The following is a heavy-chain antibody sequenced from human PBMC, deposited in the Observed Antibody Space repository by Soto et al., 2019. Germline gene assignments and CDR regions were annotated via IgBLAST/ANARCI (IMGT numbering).Heavy chain of an antibody. Sequence: QITLKESGPTLVKPTQTLTLTCTFSGFSLSTSGVGVGWIRQPPGKALEWLALIYWDDDKGYSPSLKTRLTITKDTAKTQVVLTMTNMNPVDTATYYCAQYRYGSYDYWGQGTLFTVSS. D-gene: IGHD5-18*01. CDR2: IYWDDDK. CDR1: GFSLSTSGVG. V-gene: IGHV2-5*02. J-gene: IGHJ4*02. CDR3: AQYRYGSYDY.